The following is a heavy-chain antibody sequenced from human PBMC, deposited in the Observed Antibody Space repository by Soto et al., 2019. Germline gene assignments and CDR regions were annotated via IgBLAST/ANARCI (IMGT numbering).Heavy chain of an antibody. CDR1: GFTFSSYA. CDR2: ISGSGGST. CDR3: ASHSSSWYWFVNSGVDD. Sequence: GGSLRLSCAASGFTFSSYAMSWVRQAPGKGLEWVSAISGSGGSTYYADSVKGRFTISRDNSKNTLYLQMNSLRAEDTAVYYCASHSSSWYWFVNSGVDDWGQGTLVTVSA. V-gene: IGHV3-23*01. D-gene: IGHD6-13*01. J-gene: IGHJ4*02.